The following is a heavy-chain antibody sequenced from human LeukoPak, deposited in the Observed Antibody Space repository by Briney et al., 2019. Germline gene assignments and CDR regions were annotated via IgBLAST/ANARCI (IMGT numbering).Heavy chain of an antibody. Sequence: SVKVSCKASGGTFSSYAISWVRQAPGQGLEWMGGIIPIFGTANYAQKFQGRVTMTRDMSTSTVYMELSSLRSEDTAVYYCARAMATTDYYYYYYMDVWGKGTTVTVSS. V-gene: IGHV1-69*05. J-gene: IGHJ6*03. CDR1: GGTFSSYA. D-gene: IGHD5-24*01. CDR3: ARAMATTDYYYYYYMDV. CDR2: IIPIFGTA.